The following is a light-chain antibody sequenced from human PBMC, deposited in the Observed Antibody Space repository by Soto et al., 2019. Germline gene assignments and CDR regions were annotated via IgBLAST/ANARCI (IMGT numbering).Light chain of an antibody. Sequence: QSVLTQPPSVSGAPGQRVTISCTGSSSNIGAGYVVHWYQQLPGTAPKLLIYGNSNRPSGVPDQFSGSKSGTSASLAITRLQSEDEPDYYCIAWDNSLHAQVFGGGTKLTVL. V-gene: IGLV1-40*01. J-gene: IGLJ3*02. CDR3: IAWDNSLHAQV. CDR1: SSNIGAGYV. CDR2: GNS.